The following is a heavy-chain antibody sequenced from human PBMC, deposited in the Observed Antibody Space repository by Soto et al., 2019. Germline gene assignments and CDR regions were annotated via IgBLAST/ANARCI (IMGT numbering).Heavy chain of an antibody. CDR1: GFTFSSYA. J-gene: IGHJ6*02. D-gene: IGHD2-2*02. V-gene: IGHV3-23*01. CDR2: ISGSGGST. CDR3: AKAWQVIGYCSSTSCYTRSRYYGMDV. Sequence: PGGSLRLSCAASGFTFSSYAMSWVRQAPGKGLEWVSAISGSGGSTYYADSVKGRFTISRDNSKNTLYLQMNSLRAEDTAVYYCAKAWQVIGYCSSTSCYTRSRYYGMDVWGQGTTVTVSS.